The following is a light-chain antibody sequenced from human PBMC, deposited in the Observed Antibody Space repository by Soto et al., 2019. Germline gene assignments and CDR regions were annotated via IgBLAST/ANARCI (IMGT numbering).Light chain of an antibody. CDR3: QQYHSYPLT. CDR2: DAS. V-gene: IGKV1-5*01. J-gene: IGKJ4*01. CDR1: QTISSW. Sequence: DIEMTQSPSTLSASVGDRVTITCRASQTISSWLARYQQKPGKAPNLLIYDASSLESGVPSRFSGSGSGTEVTLTISSLQPDDFATYYCQQYHSYPLTCGGGTNVEIK.